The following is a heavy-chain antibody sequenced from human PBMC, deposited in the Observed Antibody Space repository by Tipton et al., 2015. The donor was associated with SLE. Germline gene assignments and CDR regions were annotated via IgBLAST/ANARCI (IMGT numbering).Heavy chain of an antibody. V-gene: IGHV4-4*07. CDR1: GGSISSYY. CDR3: ARFFSSCWSSFVY. J-gene: IGHJ4*02. D-gene: IGHD6-19*01. Sequence: TLSLTCTVSGGSISSYYWSWIRQPPGKGLEWIGRIYTCGSTNYNPSLKSRVTMSVDTSKNQFSLKLSSVTAADPAVYYCARFFSSCWSSFVYWGQVTLVTVSS. CDR2: IYTCGST.